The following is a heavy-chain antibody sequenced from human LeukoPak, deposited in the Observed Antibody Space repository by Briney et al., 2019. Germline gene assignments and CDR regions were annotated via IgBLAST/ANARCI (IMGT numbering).Heavy chain of an antibody. CDR1: GFTFSSYG. CDR3: GRDWGTTGTTGGYFQN. D-gene: IGHD1-1*01. CDR2: ISYDGSNK. V-gene: IGHV3-30*03. J-gene: IGHJ1*01. Sequence: QSGGSLRLSCAASGFTFSSYGMHWVRQAPGKGLEWVAVISYDGSNKYYADSVEGRFTISRDNSKNTVYLQMNSLRAEDTAVYYCGRDWGTTGTTGGYFQNWGQGTLVTVSS.